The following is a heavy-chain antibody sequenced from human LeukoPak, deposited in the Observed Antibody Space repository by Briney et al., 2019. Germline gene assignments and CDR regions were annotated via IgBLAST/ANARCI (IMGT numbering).Heavy chain of an antibody. CDR3: ARGGYYDGRGGHRYYYHGMDV. J-gene: IGHJ6*02. D-gene: IGHD3-22*01. CDR1: GGSISSYY. CDR2: IYYSGST. V-gene: IGHV4-59*01. Sequence: PSETLSLTCTVSGGSISSYYWSWIRQPLGKGLEWIGYIYYSGSTNYNPSLKSRVTISVDTSKNQFSLKLRSVTAADTAVYYCARGGYYDGRGGHRYYYHGMDVWGQGTTVTVSS.